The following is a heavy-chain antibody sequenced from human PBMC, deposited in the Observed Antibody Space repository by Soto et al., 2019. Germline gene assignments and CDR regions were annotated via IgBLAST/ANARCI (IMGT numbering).Heavy chain of an antibody. CDR2: IKNKANSYTT. V-gene: IGHV3-72*01. Sequence: EVQLVESGGGLVQPEGSLRLSCPASGFTFSDHYMDWVRQAPGKGLEWVGRIKNKANSYTTEYAAPVKGRFIISSDDSKNSVFLQMNRLKTDDTAVYWCPRVRLGSSRSSAYWGQGILVTVSS. J-gene: IGHJ4*02. CDR3: PRVRLGSSRSSAY. D-gene: IGHD6-19*01. CDR1: GFTFSDHY.